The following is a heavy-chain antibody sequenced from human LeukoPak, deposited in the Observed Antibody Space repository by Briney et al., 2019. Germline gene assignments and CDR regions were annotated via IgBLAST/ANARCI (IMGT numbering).Heavy chain of an antibody. CDR2: IYSGGST. CDR1: GFTVSSNY. CDR3: ARYPSDQYYFDY. V-gene: IGHV3-53*01. Sequence: PGGSLRLSCAASGFTVSSNYMSWVRQALVKGLECVSVIYSGGSTYYADSVKGRFTISRDNSKNTLYLQMNSLRAEDTAVYYCARYPSDQYYFDYWGQGTLVTVSS. J-gene: IGHJ4*02.